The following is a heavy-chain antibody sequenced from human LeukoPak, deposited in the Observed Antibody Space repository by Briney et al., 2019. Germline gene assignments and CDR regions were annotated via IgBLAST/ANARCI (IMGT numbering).Heavy chain of an antibody. J-gene: IGHJ4*02. D-gene: IGHD3-22*01. V-gene: IGHV3-30-3*01. CDR3: ARDRDSSGYYSVSFDY. CDR2: ISYDGSNK. Sequence: GGSLRLSCSASGFTFSSYAMPWVRQAPGKGLELVAVISYDGSNKYYADSVKGRFTISRDNSKNTLYLQMNSLRAEDTAVYYCARDRDSSGYYSVSFDYWGQGTLVTVSS. CDR1: GFTFSSYA.